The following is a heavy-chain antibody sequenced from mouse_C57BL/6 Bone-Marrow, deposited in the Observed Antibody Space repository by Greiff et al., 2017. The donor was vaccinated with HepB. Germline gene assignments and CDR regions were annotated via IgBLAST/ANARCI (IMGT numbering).Heavy chain of an antibody. CDR1: GYTFTSYW. D-gene: IGHD1-1*01. V-gene: IGHV1-50*01. J-gene: IGHJ2*01. Sequence: QVQLKQPGAELVKPGASVKLSCKASGYTFTSYWMQWVKQRPGQGLEWIGEIDPSDSYTNYNQKFKGKATLTVDTSSRTAYMQLSSLTSEDSAVYYCARDGSITTVVATNFDYWGQGTTLTVSS. CDR2: IDPSDSYT. CDR3: ARDGSITTVVATNFDY.